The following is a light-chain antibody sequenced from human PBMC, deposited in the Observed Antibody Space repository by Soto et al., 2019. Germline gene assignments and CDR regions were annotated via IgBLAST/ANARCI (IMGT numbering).Light chain of an antibody. V-gene: IGKV3-15*01. CDR3: QQYNNWPPMS. CDR2: DAS. CDR1: QSVSSN. Sequence: EIVMTQSPATLSVSPGERATLSCRASQSVSSNLAWYQQKPGQAPRLLIYDASTRATGIPAKFSGSGSAAEFTLTISSLQSEDFACYYCQQYNNWPPMSFGQGTKVEIK. J-gene: IGKJ1*01.